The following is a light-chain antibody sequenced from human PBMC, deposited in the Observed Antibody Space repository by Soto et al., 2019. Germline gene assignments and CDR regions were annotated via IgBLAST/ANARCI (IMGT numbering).Light chain of an antibody. CDR2: YAS. CDR1: QSVRNN. Sequence: EIRMTQSPATLSVSQGESATLSCRASQSVRNNLAWYQHKPGQAPRLLIYYASTRATGIPARFSGTGSGTEFTLTMSSLQSEDFARYYSKQYNDWPPITFGQGTRLEIK. V-gene: IGKV3-15*01. J-gene: IGKJ5*01. CDR3: KQYNDWPPIT.